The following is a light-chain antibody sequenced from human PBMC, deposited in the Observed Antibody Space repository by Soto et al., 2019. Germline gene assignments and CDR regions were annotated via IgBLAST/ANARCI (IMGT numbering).Light chain of an antibody. CDR1: QGISSY. V-gene: IGKV1-8*01. CDR2: AAS. CDR3: QQYYSYPRT. J-gene: IGKJ1*01. Sequence: AIRMTQSPSSFSASTGDRVTITCRASQGISSYLAWYQQKPGKAPKLLIYAASTLQSGVPSRFSGSGSGIDFTLTISCLQSEDFATYYCQQYYSYPRTLGQGTKVDIK.